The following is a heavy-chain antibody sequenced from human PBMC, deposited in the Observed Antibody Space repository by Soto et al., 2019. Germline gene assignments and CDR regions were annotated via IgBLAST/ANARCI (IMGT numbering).Heavy chain of an antibody. J-gene: IGHJ4*02. D-gene: IGHD5-12*01. V-gene: IGHV1-69*13. CDR2: IIPIFGTA. Sequence: SVKVSCKASGGTFSSYAISWVRQAPGQGLEWMGGIIPIFGTANYAQKFQGRVTITAGESTSTAYMELSSLRSEDTAVYYCAREGRWLQSNFDYWGQGTLVTVSS. CDR3: AREGRWLQSNFDY. CDR1: GGTFSSYA.